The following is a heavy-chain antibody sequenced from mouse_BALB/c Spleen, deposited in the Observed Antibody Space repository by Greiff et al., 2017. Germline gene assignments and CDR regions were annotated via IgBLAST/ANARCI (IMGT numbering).Heavy chain of an antibody. CDR3: AGAYYWNCGWFAY. CDR2: IWAGGST. V-gene: IGHV2-9*02. D-gene: IGHD2-10*01. CDR1: GFSLTSYG. Sequence: VQLVESGPGLVAPSQSLSITCTVSGFSLTSYGVHWVRQPPGKGLEWLGVIWAGGSTNYNSALMSRLSISKDNSKSQVFLKMNSRQTDDTAMYYCAGAYYWNCGWFAYWGQGTLVTVSA. J-gene: IGHJ3*01.